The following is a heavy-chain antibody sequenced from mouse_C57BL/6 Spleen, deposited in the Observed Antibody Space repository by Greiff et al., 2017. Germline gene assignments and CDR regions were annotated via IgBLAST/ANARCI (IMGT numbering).Heavy chain of an antibody. Sequence: QVQLQQPGAELVKPGASVKLSCKASGYTFTSYWMHWVKQRPGRGLEWIGRSDPNSGGTKYNEQFKSKATLTVDKPSSTAYMQLSSLTSYDSAVYYCAREYDYSFAYWCQGTLVTVSA. CDR2: SDPNSGGT. D-gene: IGHD2-4*01. CDR1: GYTFTSYW. V-gene: IGHV1-72*01. CDR3: AREYDYSFAY. J-gene: IGHJ3*01.